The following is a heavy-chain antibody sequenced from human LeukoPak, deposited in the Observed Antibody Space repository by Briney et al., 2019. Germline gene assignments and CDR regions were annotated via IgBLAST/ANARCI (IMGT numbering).Heavy chain of an antibody. J-gene: IGHJ4*02. CDR2: ISGSGGST. CDR3: AKDRLGQQPGTFDY. Sequence: GGSLRLSCAVSGFTFSSYGMSWVRQAPGKGLEWVSAISGSGGSTYYADSVKGRFTISRDNSKNTLYLQMNSLRAEDTAVYYCAKDRLGQQPGTFDYWGQGTLVTVSS. CDR1: GFTFSSYG. D-gene: IGHD6-13*01. V-gene: IGHV3-23*01.